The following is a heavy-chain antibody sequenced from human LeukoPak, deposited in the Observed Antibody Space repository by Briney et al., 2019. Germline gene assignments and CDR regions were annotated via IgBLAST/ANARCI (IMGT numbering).Heavy chain of an antibody. CDR2: MNPNSGNT. CDR3: ARAPRAVAGTVDY. D-gene: IGHD6-19*01. V-gene: IGHV1-8*01. Sequence: ASVKVSCKASGYTFTSYDINWVRQATGQGLEWMGWMNPNSGNTGYAQKFQGRVTMTRNTSISTAYMELSRLRSDDTAVYYCARAPRAVAGTVDYWGQGTLVTVSS. J-gene: IGHJ4*02. CDR1: GYTFTSYD.